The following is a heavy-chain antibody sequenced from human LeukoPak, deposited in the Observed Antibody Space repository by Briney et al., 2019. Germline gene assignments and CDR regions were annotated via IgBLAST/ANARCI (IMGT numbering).Heavy chain of an antibody. Sequence: SVKVSCKASGYTFTSYDINWVRQATGQGLEWMGRMNPNSGNTGYAQKFQGRVTMTRNTSISTAYMELSSLRSEDTAVYYCARGSYSGSRVRSKGYGMDVWGQGTTVTVSS. V-gene: IGHV1-8*01. CDR2: MNPNSGNT. D-gene: IGHD1-26*01. CDR3: ARGSYSGSRVRSKGYGMDV. J-gene: IGHJ6*02. CDR1: GYTFTSYD.